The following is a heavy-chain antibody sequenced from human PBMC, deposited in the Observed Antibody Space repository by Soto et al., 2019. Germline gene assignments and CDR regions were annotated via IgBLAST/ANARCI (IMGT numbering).Heavy chain of an antibody. CDR1: LGTFSSYA. CDR3: ATANPRLLVHDAFDI. V-gene: IGHV1-69*06. Sequence: SVKVSCNASLGTFSSYAISWVRQAPGQGLEWMGGIIPIFGTANYAQKFQGRVTITADKSTSTAYMELSSLRSEDTAVYYCATANPRLLVHDAFDIWGQGTMVTVSS. J-gene: IGHJ3*02. D-gene: IGHD3-10*01. CDR2: IIPIFGTA.